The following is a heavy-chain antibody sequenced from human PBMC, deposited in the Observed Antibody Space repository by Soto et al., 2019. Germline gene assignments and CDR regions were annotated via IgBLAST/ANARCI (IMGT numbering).Heavy chain of an antibody. Sequence: EVQLVESGGGLVKPGGSLRLSCAASGFTFSSYSMNWVRQAPGKGLEWDSSISSSSSYIYYADSVKGRFTISRDNAKNSLYLQMNSLRAEDTAVYYCARVSQGSGSSGWFDPWGQGTLVTVSS. D-gene: IGHD3-10*01. J-gene: IGHJ5*02. CDR2: ISSSSSYI. V-gene: IGHV3-21*01. CDR3: ARVSQGSGSSGWFDP. CDR1: GFTFSSYS.